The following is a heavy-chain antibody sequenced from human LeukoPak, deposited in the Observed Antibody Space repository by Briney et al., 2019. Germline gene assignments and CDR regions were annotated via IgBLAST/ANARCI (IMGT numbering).Heavy chain of an antibody. CDR3: ARDYGGNSGWFDP. J-gene: IGHJ5*02. CDR2: MSPNSGNT. V-gene: IGHV1-8*01. D-gene: IGHD4-23*01. Sequence: GASVKVSCKAAGYTFTCYDINWVRQATGQGLEWMGWMSPNSGNTGYAQKFQGRVIMTRDTSISTAYMELSSLTSEDTAVYYCARDYGGNSGWFDPWGQGTLVTVSS. CDR1: GYTFTCYD.